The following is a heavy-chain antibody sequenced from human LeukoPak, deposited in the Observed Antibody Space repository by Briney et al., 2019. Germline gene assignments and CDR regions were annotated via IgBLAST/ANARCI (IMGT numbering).Heavy chain of an antibody. D-gene: IGHD3-3*01. CDR3: ARDLLEVGILYGMDV. J-gene: IGHJ6*02. CDR2: IYSGGSI. Sequence: GGSLRLSCAASGFTVSTNYMSWVRQAPGKGLEWVSVIYSGGSIYNTNSVKGRFTISRDNSKNTLYLQMNSLRAEDTAVYYCARDLLEVGILYGMDVWGQGTTVTVSS. CDR1: GFTVSTNY. V-gene: IGHV3-66*01.